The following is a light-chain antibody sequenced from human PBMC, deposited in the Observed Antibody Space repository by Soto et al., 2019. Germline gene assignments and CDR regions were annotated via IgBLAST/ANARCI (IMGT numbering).Light chain of an antibody. CDR2: AAS. CDR1: QSVSGW. CDR3: QHYNSYSPT. V-gene: IGKV1-5*01. J-gene: IGKJ1*01. Sequence: DIQMTQSPSTLSASVGDTVTVTCRASQSVSGWLVWYQQKPGKAPKLLIYAASTLQSGVPSRFSGSGSGTEFTLTISSLQPDDFATYYCQHYNSYSPTFGQGTKVDIK.